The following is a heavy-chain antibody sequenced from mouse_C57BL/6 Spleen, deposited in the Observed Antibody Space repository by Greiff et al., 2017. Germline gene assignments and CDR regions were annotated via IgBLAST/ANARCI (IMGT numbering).Heavy chain of an antibody. D-gene: IGHD2-4*01. CDR1: GYTFTSYW. V-gene: IGHV1-52*01. J-gene: IGHJ1*03. CDR2: IDPSDSET. CDR3: APIYYDYDGYFDV. Sequence: VQLQQPGAELVRPGSSVKLSCKASGYTFTSYWMHWVKQRPIQGLEWIGNIDPSDSETHYNQKFKDKATLTVDKSSSTAYMQLSSLTSEDSAVYFCAPIYYDYDGYFDVWGTGTTVTVSS.